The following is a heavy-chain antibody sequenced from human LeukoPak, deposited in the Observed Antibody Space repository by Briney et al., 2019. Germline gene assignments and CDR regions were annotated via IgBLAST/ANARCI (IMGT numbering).Heavy chain of an antibody. CDR2: IYTSGST. Sequence: SETLSLTCTVSGGSISSSSYYWSWIRQPAGKGLEWIGRIYTSGSTNYNPSLKSRVTISVDTSKIQSSLKLSSVTAADTAVYYCARDGYSYGSYFDYWGQGTLVTVSS. D-gene: IGHD5-18*01. CDR3: ARDGYSYGSYFDY. J-gene: IGHJ4*02. V-gene: IGHV4-61*02. CDR1: GGSISSSSYY.